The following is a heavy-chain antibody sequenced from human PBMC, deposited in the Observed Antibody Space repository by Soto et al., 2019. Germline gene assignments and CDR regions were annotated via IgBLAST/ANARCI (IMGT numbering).Heavy chain of an antibody. CDR1: GGSIDSGAYS. J-gene: IGHJ4*02. D-gene: IGHD6-19*01. CDR2: VSHSGTA. V-gene: IGHV4-30-2*01. CDR3: ARIHWSQSSLDY. Sequence: SETLPLTCAVSGGSIDSGAYSLSWIRQPPGKCLEWIGYVSHSGTAYSIPSLNGRLTLSVDSSQTQFSLKLTSVTAADSAVYYCARIHWSQSSLDYWGRGILVTVSS.